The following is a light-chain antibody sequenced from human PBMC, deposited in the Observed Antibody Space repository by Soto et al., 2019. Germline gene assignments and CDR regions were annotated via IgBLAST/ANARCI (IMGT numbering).Light chain of an antibody. Sequence: EIVFTQSPGTLSLSPGDRATLSCRASQSVSSSYLAWYQQKPGQAPGLLIYGASSRATGIPDRFSGSGSGTDFTLTISRLEPEDSAVYYCQQYGGSRTFGQGTKV. CDR1: QSVSSSY. J-gene: IGKJ1*01. V-gene: IGKV3-20*01. CDR2: GAS. CDR3: QQYGGSRT.